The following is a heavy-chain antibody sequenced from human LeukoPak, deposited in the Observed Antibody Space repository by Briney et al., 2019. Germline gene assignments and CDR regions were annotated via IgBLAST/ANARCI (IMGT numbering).Heavy chain of an antibody. CDR2: IYYSGST. CDR3: ARCSGGSCYSGDY. V-gene: IGHV4-31*03. Sequence: SQTLSLTCTVSGGSISSGGYYWSWIRQHPGKGLEWIGYIYYSGSTYYNPSLKSRVTISVDTSKNQFSLKLSSVTAADTAVYYCARCSGGSCYSGDYWGQGTLVTVSS. J-gene: IGHJ4*02. D-gene: IGHD2-15*01. CDR1: GGSISSGGYY.